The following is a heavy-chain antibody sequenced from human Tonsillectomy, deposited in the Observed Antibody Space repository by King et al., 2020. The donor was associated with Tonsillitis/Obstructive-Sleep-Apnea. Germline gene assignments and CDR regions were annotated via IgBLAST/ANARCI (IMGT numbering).Heavy chain of an antibody. CDR2: ISAHNGHT. J-gene: IGHJ4*02. CDR1: GYTFTNYG. V-gene: IGHV1-18*01. CDR3: ARDSMSHYYDSSGYYTFNY. D-gene: IGHD3-22*01. Sequence: VQLVGSGAEVKKPGASVKVSCKASGYTFTNYGISWVRQAPGQGLEWMAWISAHNGHTNYAQKLQGRVTMTTDTSTSTAYMELRSLRSDDTAVYYCARDSMSHYYDSSGYYTFNYWGQGTLVTVSA.